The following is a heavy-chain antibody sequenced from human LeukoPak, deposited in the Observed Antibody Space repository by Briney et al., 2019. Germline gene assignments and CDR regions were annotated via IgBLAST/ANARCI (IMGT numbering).Heavy chain of an antibody. Sequence: SETLSLTCAVYGGSFSGYYWSWIRQPPGKGLEWIGEINHSGSTNYNPSLKSRVTISVDTSKNQFSLKLSSVTAADTAVYYCARVVGQWLVRFDYWGQGNLVTVSP. CDR1: GGSFSGYY. D-gene: IGHD6-19*01. J-gene: IGHJ4*02. CDR2: INHSGST. V-gene: IGHV4-34*01. CDR3: ARVVGQWLVRFDY.